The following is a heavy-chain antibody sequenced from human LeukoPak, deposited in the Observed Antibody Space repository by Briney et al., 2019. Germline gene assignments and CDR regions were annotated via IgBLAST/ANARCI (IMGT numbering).Heavy chain of an antibody. V-gene: IGHV4-34*01. CDR1: GGSFSGYY. Sequence: SETLSLTCAVYGGSFSGYYWSWIRQPPGKGLEWIGEINHSGSTNYNPSLKSRVTISVDTSKNQFSLKLSSVTAADTAVYYCAREGYGGHDYWGQGTLVTVSS. CDR3: AREGYGGHDY. J-gene: IGHJ4*02. CDR2: INHSGST. D-gene: IGHD5-18*01.